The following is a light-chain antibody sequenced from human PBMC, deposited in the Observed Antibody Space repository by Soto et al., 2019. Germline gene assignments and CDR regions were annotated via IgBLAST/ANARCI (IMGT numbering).Light chain of an antibody. Sequence: EIVFTQSPGTLSLSPGERATLSCRASHSVISSYLAWYQQKPGQAPRLLIYGASSRATGIPDRFSGSGSGTDFTLTISRLQPEDFAVYYCQQYGSLPVTFGQGTRVDIK. CDR2: GAS. CDR3: QQYGSLPVT. J-gene: IGKJ1*01. CDR1: HSVISSY. V-gene: IGKV3-20*01.